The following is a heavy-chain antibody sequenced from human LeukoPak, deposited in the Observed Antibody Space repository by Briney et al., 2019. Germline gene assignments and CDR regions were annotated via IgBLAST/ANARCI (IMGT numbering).Heavy chain of an antibody. CDR1: GDSINNYY. V-gene: IGHV4-59*08. D-gene: IGHD6-6*01. CDR2: IYYSGST. Sequence: SETLSLTCTVSGDSINNYYWSWIRQPPGKGLEWIGYIYYSGSTNYNPSLKSRVTISVDTSKNQFSLILSSVTAADTAVYYCARHDPRGEPARLGFFDYWGQGTLVTVSS. CDR3: ARHDPRGEPARLGFFDY. J-gene: IGHJ4*02.